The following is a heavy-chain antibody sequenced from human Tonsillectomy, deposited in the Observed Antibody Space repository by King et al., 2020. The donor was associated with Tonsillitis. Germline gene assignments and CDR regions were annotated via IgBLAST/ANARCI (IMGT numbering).Heavy chain of an antibody. D-gene: IGHD3-10*01. CDR2: IIPIFDAT. V-gene: IGHV1-69*01. J-gene: IGHJ5*02. Sequence: VQLVESGAEVKKPGSSVKVSCKASGGTFSSYAISWVRQAPGQGLEWMGGIIPIFDATSYAQKFQGRVKITGDESTSTAYMELSSLSTEDTAVYYCARESFRTSFYPWGQGCLVTV. CDR1: GGTFSSYA. CDR3: ARESFRTSFYP.